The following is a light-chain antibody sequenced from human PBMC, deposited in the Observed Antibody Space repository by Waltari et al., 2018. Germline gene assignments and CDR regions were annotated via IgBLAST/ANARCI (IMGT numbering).Light chain of an antibody. CDR1: QLIDTY. CDR2: QAS. CDR3: QQHNSNPLT. J-gene: IGKJ4*01. V-gene: IGKV1-16*01. Sequence: DIQMTQSPSSLSASVGDRVTITCRASQLIDTYLAWYQQIPGKAPKLLIYQASTLQTGVPSRFSASESGTDFTLTISSLQPEDFATYYCQQHNSNPLTFGGGTTVEI.